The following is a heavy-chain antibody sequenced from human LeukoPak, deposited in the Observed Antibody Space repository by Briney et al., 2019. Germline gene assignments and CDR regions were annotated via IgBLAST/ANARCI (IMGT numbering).Heavy chain of an antibody. Sequence: SETLSPTCTVSGGSISSYYWSWIRQPPGKGLEWIGYIYYSGSTNYNPSLKSRVTISVDTSKNQFSLKLSSVTAADTAVYYCARAHAERWLQPYFDYWGQGTLVTVSS. V-gene: IGHV4-59*01. CDR3: ARAHAERWLQPYFDY. CDR1: GGSISSYY. D-gene: IGHD5-24*01. J-gene: IGHJ4*02. CDR2: IYYSGST.